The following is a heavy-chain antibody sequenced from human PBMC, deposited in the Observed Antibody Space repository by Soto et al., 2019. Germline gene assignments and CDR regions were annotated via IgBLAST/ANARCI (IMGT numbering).Heavy chain of an antibody. CDR3: ARGDSTDCSNGVCSFFYNHDMDV. V-gene: IGHV1-2*04. J-gene: IGHJ6*02. CDR1: GYSFTDYH. Sequence: ASVKVSCKASGYSFTDYHIHWVRQAPGQGLEWLGRINPKSGGTSTAQKFQGWVTMTTDTSISTASMELTRLTSDDTAIYYCARGDSTDCSNGVCSFFYNHDMDVWGQGTTVT. CDR2: INPKSGGT. D-gene: IGHD2-8*01.